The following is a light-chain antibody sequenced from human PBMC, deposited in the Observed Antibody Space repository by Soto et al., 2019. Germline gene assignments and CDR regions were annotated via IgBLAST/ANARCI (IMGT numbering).Light chain of an antibody. CDR1: SSDVGGYNY. J-gene: IGLJ2*01. Sequence: QSALTQPPSASGSPGQSVTISCTGTSSDVGGYNYVSWYQQHPGKAPKLMISEVITRPSGVPDRFSGSKSGNTASLTVSGLQAEYEADYYCISFAGNHNLVFGGGTKLTFL. V-gene: IGLV2-8*01. CDR3: ISFAGNHNLV. CDR2: EVI.